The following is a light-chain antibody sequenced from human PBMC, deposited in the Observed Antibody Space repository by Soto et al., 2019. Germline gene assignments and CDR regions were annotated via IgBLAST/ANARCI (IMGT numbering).Light chain of an antibody. CDR2: EDI. CDR3: CSYAGGNNGV. CDR1: SSNIGAGYD. J-gene: IGLJ3*02. V-gene: IGLV1-40*01. Sequence: QSVLTQPPSVSGAPGQRVTISCTGSSSNIGAGYDVHWYQQLPGTAPKLIVYEDIKRPSGASGRFSGSKSANTASLTVSGLQAEDEAHYYCCSYAGGNNGVFGGGTKLTVL.